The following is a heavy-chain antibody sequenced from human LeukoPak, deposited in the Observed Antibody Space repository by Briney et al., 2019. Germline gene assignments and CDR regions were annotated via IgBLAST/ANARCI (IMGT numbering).Heavy chain of an antibody. Sequence: GGSLRLPCAASAFTFRSYAMIWVRQAPGKGLEWVSTVSGSGGSTYYADSVKGRFTISRDNSNNTLYLQMNSLRAEDTAVYYCAKGAASRGYTYVANWGQGTLVTVSS. CDR1: AFTFRSYA. J-gene: IGHJ4*02. CDR3: AKGAASRGYTYVAN. CDR2: VSGSGGST. D-gene: IGHD5-18*01. V-gene: IGHV3-23*01.